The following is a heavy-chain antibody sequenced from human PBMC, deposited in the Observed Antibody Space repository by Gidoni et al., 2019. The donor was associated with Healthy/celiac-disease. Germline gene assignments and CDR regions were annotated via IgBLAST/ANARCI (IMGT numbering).Heavy chain of an antibody. J-gene: IGHJ5*02. D-gene: IGHD2-15*01. CDR1: GGSFSGYY. CDR3: ARGGIVAVAFDP. Sequence: QVQLQQWGAGLLKPSETLSLTCAVYGGSFSGYYWSWIRQPPGKGLEWIGEINHSGSTNYNPSLKSRVTISVDTSKNQFSLKLSSVTAADTAVYYCARGGIVAVAFDPWGQGTLVTVSS. V-gene: IGHV4-34*01. CDR2: INHSGST.